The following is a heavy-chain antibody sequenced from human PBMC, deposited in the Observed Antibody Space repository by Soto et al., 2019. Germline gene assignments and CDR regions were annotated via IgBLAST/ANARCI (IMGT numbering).Heavy chain of an antibody. V-gene: IGHV3-7*05. J-gene: IGHJ5*02. CDR1: GFTFSSYW. Sequence: GGSLRLSCAASGFTFSSYWMSWVRQAPGKGLEWVANIKQDGSEKYYVDSVKGRFTISRDNAKNSLYLQMNSLRAEDTAVYYCARDYRSSSWYFATWGQGTLVTVSS. D-gene: IGHD6-13*01. CDR2: IKQDGSEK. CDR3: ARDYRSSSWYFAT.